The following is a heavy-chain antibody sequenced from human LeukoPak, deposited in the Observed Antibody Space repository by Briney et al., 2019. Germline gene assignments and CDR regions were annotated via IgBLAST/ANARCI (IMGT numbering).Heavy chain of an antibody. CDR2: IYPGDSGT. V-gene: IGHV5-51*01. CDR1: GSSFSNYW. D-gene: IGHD4-17*01. Sequence: GESLKISCKGSGSSFSNYWIAWVRQLPGQGLESMGIIYPGDSGTRYSPSFQGQVTISADKSISTAYLQWSSLKASDTAMYYCATALRSGGFDPWGQGTLVTVSS. J-gene: IGHJ5*02. CDR3: ATALRSGGFDP.